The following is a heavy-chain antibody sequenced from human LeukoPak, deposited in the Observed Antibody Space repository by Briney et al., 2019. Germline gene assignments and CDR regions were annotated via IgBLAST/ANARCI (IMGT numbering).Heavy chain of an antibody. J-gene: IGHJ4*02. CDR1: GYTFTSYG. CDR3: ARDPSYSSNWYYDY. CDR2: ISAYNGNT. Sequence: ASVKVSCKASGYTFTSYGISWVRQAPGQGLEWMGWISAYNGNTNYAQKLQGRVTMTTDTSTSTAYMELRSLRSDDTAVYYCARDPSYSSNWYYDYWGQGTLVTVSS. D-gene: IGHD6-13*01. V-gene: IGHV1-18*01.